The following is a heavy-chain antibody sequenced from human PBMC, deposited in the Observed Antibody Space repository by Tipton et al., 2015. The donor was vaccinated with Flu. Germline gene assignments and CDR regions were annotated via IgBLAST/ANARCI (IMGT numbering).Heavy chain of an antibody. CDR1: GGPISNWY. Sequence: TLSLTCTVSGGPISNWYWSWLRQPAGKGLERIGRIYSSGSTNYNPSLKSRVTMSADTSKNQVSLKLSSVTAADTAVYYCASGSGGFDHWGQGTKVIVSS. J-gene: IGHJ4*02. D-gene: IGHD3-10*01. V-gene: IGHV4-4*07. CDR3: ASGSGGFDH. CDR2: IYSSGST.